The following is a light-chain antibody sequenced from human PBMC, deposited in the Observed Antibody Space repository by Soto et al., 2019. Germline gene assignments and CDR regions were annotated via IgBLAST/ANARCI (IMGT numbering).Light chain of an antibody. CDR2: GAS. CDR3: HQYGSSSRT. CDR1: QSVSNNY. Sequence: EIVLTQSPATLALSPGERATLSCRASQSVSNNYLAWYQQKPGQAPRLLIFGASSRATGTPDRFSGSGSGTDFTLTISRLEPEDFAVYYCHQYGSSSRTFGQGTKVDIK. V-gene: IGKV3-20*01. J-gene: IGKJ1*01.